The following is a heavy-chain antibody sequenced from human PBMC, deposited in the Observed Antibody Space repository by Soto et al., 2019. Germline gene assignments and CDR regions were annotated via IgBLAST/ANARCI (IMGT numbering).Heavy chain of an antibody. CDR1: GYTFTSYA. J-gene: IGHJ3*02. CDR2: INAGNGNT. CDR3: ARAGYYDYIWGSYNLAFDI. V-gene: IGHV1-3*01. D-gene: IGHD3-16*01. Sequence: ASVKVSCKASGYTFTSYAMHWVRQAPGQRLEWMGWINAGNGNTKYSQKFQGRVTITRDTSASTAYMELSSLRSEDTAVYYCARAGYYDYIWGSYNLAFDIWGQGTMVTVSS.